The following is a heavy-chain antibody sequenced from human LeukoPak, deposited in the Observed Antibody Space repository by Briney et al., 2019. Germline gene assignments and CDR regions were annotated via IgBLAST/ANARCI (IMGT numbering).Heavy chain of an antibody. D-gene: IGHD1/OR15-1a*01. CDR1: GYTFTGYY. V-gene: IGHV1-2*02. Sequence: ASVKVSCKASGYTFTGYYMHWVRQAPGQGLGWMGWINPNSGGTNYAQKFQGRVTMIRDTSISTAYMELSRLRSDDTAVYYCARLEYNWNTFDYWGQGTLVTVSS. J-gene: IGHJ4*02. CDR3: ARLEYNWNTFDY. CDR2: INPNSGGT.